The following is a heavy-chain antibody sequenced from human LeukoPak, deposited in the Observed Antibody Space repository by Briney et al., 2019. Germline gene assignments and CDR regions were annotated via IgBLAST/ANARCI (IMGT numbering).Heavy chain of an antibody. D-gene: IGHD4-17*01. V-gene: IGHV1-69*04. CDR2: IIPILGIA. CDR3: ARDPQRTSGDYAGY. CDR1: GGTFSSYA. J-gene: IGHJ4*02. Sequence: SVKVSCKASGGTFSSYAISWVRQAPGQGLEWMGRIIPILGIANYAQKFQGRVTITADKSTSTAYMELSSLRSEDTAVYYCARDPQRTSGDYAGYWGQGTLVTVSS.